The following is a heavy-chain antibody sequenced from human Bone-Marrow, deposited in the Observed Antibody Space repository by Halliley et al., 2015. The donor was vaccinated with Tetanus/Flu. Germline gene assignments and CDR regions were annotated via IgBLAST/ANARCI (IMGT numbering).Heavy chain of an antibody. J-gene: IGHJ5*01. Sequence: VAAISGGGFNTYYSDSVKGRFTISRDNSKNTVYLQANSLRADDTAVYYCAKDAAAMVIFWLDSWGQGTQVAVSS. CDR2: ISGGGFNT. D-gene: IGHD5-18*01. V-gene: IGHV3-23*01. CDR3: AKDAAAMVIFWLDS.